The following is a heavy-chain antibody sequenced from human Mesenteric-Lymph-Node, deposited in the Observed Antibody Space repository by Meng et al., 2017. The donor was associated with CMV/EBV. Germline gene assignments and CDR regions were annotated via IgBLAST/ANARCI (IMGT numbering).Heavy chain of an antibody. D-gene: IGHD2-2*01. CDR3: AKGLASYHLLLYY. CDR2: ISSSGNAM. Sequence: GESLKISCAGSGFTFSDYYMSWIRQAPGKGLEWVSYISSSGNAMYDADSVKGRFTISRDNAKNSLYLQMNSLRAEDTAVYYCAKGLASYHLLLYYWGQGTLVTVSS. J-gene: IGHJ4*02. CDR1: GFTFSDYY. V-gene: IGHV3-11*01.